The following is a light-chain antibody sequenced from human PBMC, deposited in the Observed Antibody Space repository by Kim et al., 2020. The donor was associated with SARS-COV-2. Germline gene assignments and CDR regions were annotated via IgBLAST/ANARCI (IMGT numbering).Light chain of an antibody. Sequence: AVGQTVRITCKGDSLRSYYASWYQQKPGQAPVLVIYGKNNRPSGIPDRFSGSSSGNTASLTITGAQAEDEADYYCNSRDSSGNHAVFGGGTQLTVL. CDR3: NSRDSSGNHAV. CDR2: GKN. CDR1: SLRSYY. V-gene: IGLV3-19*01. J-gene: IGLJ7*01.